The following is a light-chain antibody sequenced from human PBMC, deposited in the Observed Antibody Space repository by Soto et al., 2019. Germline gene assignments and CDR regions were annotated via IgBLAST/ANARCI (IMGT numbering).Light chain of an antibody. Sequence: IQMTQSPSSLSASVGDRVTITCRASQSISSYLNWYQQKPGKAPKLLIYAASSLQSGVPSKFSGGGSGTEFTLTISSLQPDDFATYYCQHYNSFPWTFGQGTKVDIK. CDR3: QHYNSFPWT. J-gene: IGKJ1*01. CDR2: AAS. CDR1: QSISSY. V-gene: IGKV1-39*01.